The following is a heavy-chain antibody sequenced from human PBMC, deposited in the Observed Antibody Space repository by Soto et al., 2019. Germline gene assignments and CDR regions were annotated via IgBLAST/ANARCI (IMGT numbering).Heavy chain of an antibody. J-gene: IGHJ4*02. CDR1: GGSVSSGSYY. V-gene: IGHV4-61*01. Sequence: SETLSLTCTVSGGSVSSGSYYWSWIRQPPGKGLEWIGYIYYSGSTNYNPSLKSRVTISVDTSKNQFSLKLSSVTAVDTAVYYCAFRIAVAGTLVDYWGQGARVTVSS. D-gene: IGHD6-19*01. CDR2: IYYSGST. CDR3: AFRIAVAGTLVDY.